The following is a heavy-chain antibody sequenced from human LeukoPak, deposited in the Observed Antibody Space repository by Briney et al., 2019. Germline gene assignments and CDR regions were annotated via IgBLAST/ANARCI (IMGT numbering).Heavy chain of an antibody. D-gene: IGHD1-1*01. Sequence: GGSLRLSCAASGFTFSNYWMSWVRQAPGKGLEWVANINDDGSKKYYVDSVKGRFTISRDNAKNSLYLQMNSLRVEDTAVYYCASLNNDDYWGQGTLVTVPS. J-gene: IGHJ4*02. CDR2: INDDGSKK. CDR1: GFTFSNYW. CDR3: ASLNNDDY. V-gene: IGHV3-7*01.